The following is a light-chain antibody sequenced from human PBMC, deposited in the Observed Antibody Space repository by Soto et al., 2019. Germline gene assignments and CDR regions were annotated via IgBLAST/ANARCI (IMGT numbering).Light chain of an antibody. Sequence: QSVLTQPPSASGTPGQRVTISCSGSSSNIGTNTVTWYLQLPETAPKLLIHSNNERPSGVPDRFSGAKSGTSASLVISGLQSEDEADFYCAAWDNSLNGPVFGGGTKLTVL. CDR2: SNN. CDR3: AAWDNSLNGPV. CDR1: SSNIGTNT. V-gene: IGLV1-44*01. J-gene: IGLJ2*01.